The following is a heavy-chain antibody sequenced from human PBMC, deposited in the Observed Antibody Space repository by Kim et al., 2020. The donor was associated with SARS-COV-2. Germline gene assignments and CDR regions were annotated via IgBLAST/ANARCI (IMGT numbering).Heavy chain of an antibody. CDR1: GGSISSGGYS. J-gene: IGHJ6*02. CDR2: IYHSGST. D-gene: IGHD3-10*01. CDR3: AREVTMGPYYDV. V-gene: IGHV4-30-2*01. Sequence: SETLSLTCAVSGGSISSGGYSWSWIRQPPGKGLEWIGYIYHSGSTYYNPSLKSRVTISEDRSKNQFSLKLSSVTAADTAVYYCAREVTMGPYYDVWGQGTTVTVSS.